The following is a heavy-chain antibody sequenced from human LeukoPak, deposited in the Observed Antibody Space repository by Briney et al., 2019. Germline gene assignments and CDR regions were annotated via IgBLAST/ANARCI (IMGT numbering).Heavy chain of an antibody. Sequence: APVKVSCKASGYTFTSYAMHWVRQAPGQRLEWMGWINAGNGNTKYSQKFQGRVTITRDTSTSTAYMELRSLRSDDTAVYYCARESITTDAFDIWGQGTMVTVSS. CDR2: INAGNGNT. CDR3: ARESITTDAFDI. J-gene: IGHJ3*02. CDR1: GYTFTSYA. V-gene: IGHV1-3*01. D-gene: IGHD3-10*01.